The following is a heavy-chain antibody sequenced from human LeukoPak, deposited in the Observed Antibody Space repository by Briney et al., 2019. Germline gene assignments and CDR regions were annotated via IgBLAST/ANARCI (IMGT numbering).Heavy chain of an antibody. Sequence: GGSLRLSCAASGFTFSSYWMSWVRQAPGKGLEWVANIKQDGSEKNYVDSVKGRFTISRDNAENLLFLQMNSLRADDTAVYYCMSAHGYWGQGTLVTVSS. V-gene: IGHV3-7*01. CDR2: IKQDGSEK. CDR1: GFTFSSYW. J-gene: IGHJ4*02. CDR3: MSAHGY.